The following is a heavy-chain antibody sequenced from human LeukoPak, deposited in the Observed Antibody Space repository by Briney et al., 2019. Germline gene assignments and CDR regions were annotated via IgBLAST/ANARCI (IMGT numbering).Heavy chain of an antibody. Sequence: GGSLRLSCAASGFTFSSYSMNWVRQAPGKGLEWVSSISSSSSYIYYADSVKGRFTISRDNAKNSLYLQMNSLRAEDTAVYYCAKDPGPRQRVAAASDYWGQGTLVTVSS. CDR2: ISSSSSYI. CDR1: GFTFSSYS. J-gene: IGHJ4*02. CDR3: AKDPGPRQRVAAASDY. V-gene: IGHV3-21*01. D-gene: IGHD6-13*01.